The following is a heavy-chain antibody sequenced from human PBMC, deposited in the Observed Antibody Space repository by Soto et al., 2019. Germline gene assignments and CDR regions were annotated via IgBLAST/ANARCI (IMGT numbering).Heavy chain of an antibody. CDR3: VKAHPQTHFDFFSGYYYFDH. CDR2: ISGSGGGT. CDR1: GFTFSTYA. J-gene: IGHJ4*02. Sequence: GGSLRLSCAASGFTFSTYAMSWVRQAPGKGLEWVSVISGSGGGTYYADSVKGRFTFSRDNSKNTLYLQMNSLRAEDTAVYYCVKAHPQTHFDFFSGYYYFDHWGQGTLVTVSS. D-gene: IGHD3-3*01. V-gene: IGHV3-23*01.